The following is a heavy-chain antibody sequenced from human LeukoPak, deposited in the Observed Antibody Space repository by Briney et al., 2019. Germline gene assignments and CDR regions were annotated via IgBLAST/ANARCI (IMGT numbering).Heavy chain of an antibody. CDR2: IYYSGNT. D-gene: IGHD3-22*01. V-gene: IGHV4-30-4*01. J-gene: IGHJ4*02. CDR3: ARVGGGPLGRYYDSSGYLYAVFDY. Sequence: PSETLSPTCSVSGGSISRGDYYWSWIRQPPGKGLEWIGYIYYSGNTYYNPSLKSRVTISVDTSKNQFSLKLTSVTAADTAVYYCARVGGGPLGRYYDSSGYLYAVFDYWGQGTLVTVSS. CDR1: GGSISRGDYY.